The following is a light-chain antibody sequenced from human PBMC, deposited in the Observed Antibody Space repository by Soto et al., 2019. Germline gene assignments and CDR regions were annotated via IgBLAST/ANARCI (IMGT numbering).Light chain of an antibody. CDR1: SSNIGAPYD. Sequence: QSVLTQPPSVSGAPGQRVTISCTGSSSNIGAPYDVHWYQQFPGTAPKLLIYGNRDRPSGVPDRFSGSKSGTSASLAITGLQAEDEADYYCSSYTSSSTLDVFGTGTKVTVL. V-gene: IGLV1-40*01. CDR3: SSYTSSSTLDV. J-gene: IGLJ1*01. CDR2: GNR.